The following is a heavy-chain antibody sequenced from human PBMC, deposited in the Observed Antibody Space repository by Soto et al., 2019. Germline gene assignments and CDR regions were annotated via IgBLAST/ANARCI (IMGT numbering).Heavy chain of an antibody. V-gene: IGHV3-7*01. J-gene: IGHJ4*02. D-gene: IGHD3-16*01. CDR1: GFTFSTYW. CDR2: MDQDGSET. Sequence: EVQLVESGGGLVQPGGSLRLSCAASGFTFSTYWMTWVRQPPGKGLEWVANMDQDGSETYYVDSVRGRFTVSRDNAKKSLYLQMNSLRVEDTAVYYCVCGGNFFIYWGKGTLVTVSP. CDR3: VCGGNFFIY.